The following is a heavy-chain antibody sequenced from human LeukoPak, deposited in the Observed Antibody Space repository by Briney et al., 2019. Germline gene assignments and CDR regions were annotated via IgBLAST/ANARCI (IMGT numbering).Heavy chain of an antibody. Sequence: SETLSLTCAVYGGSFSGYYWSWIRQPPGKGLEWIGEINHSGSTNYNPSLKSRVTISVDTSKNQFSLKLSSVTAADTAVYYCARGPRIAAAGQNYYHYGMDVWGQGTTVIVSS. J-gene: IGHJ6*02. D-gene: IGHD6-13*01. V-gene: IGHV4-34*01. CDR3: ARGPRIAAAGQNYYHYGMDV. CDR2: INHSGST. CDR1: GGSFSGYY.